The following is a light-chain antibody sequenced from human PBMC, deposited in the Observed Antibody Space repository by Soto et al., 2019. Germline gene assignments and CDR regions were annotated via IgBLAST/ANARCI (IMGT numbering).Light chain of an antibody. V-gene: IGKV3-20*01. CDR1: QSVSSNY. Sequence: EIVLTQSPGTLSLSPGERATLSCRASQSVSSNYLAWYQQKPGQSPRLVIYGASSRATGIPDRISGSGSGTDFTLTISRLEPEDSAVYYCQQYGTSPITFGQGTRLEIK. CDR3: QQYGTSPIT. J-gene: IGKJ5*01. CDR2: GAS.